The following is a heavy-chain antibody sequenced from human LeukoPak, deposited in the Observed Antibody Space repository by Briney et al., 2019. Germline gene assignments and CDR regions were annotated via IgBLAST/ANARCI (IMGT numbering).Heavy chain of an antibody. CDR1: GLSVNNSY. Sequence: GGSLRLSCAVSGLSVNNSYINWIRQAPGKGLEWVSVLYRGGQTYYADSVKGRFTISRDNSKNTLFLQMNSLRVEDTAVYYCARGNLIGHSSSWYLFAYWGQGALVTVSS. D-gene: IGHD6-13*01. V-gene: IGHV3-53*01. CDR3: ARGNLIGHSSSWYLFAY. J-gene: IGHJ4*02. CDR2: LYRGGQT.